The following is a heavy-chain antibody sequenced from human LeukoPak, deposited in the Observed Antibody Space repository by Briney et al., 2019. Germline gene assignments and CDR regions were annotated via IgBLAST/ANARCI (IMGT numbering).Heavy chain of an antibody. Sequence: PGGTLRLSCAASGFTFSSYGMSSVRQAPGKGLEWVSAISGSGDSTYYADSVKGHFTISRDNSKNTLYLQMNSLRAEDTAVYYCAKKAAAGTRHFDLWGRGTLVTVSS. V-gene: IGHV3-23*01. CDR1: GFTFSSYG. J-gene: IGHJ2*01. CDR3: AKKAAAGTRHFDL. CDR2: ISGSGDST. D-gene: IGHD6-13*01.